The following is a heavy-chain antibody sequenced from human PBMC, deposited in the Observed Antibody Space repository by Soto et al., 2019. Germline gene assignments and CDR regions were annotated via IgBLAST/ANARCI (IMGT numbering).Heavy chain of an antibody. CDR1: GFSLSNARMG. D-gene: IGHD3-10*01. CDR2: IFSNDEK. Sequence: QVTLKESGPVLVKPPETLTLTCTVSGFSLSNARMGVRWIRPPPGKALEWLAHIFSNDEKSYSTSLQSRLTIPNYTAKGRVFLTMSNTYPLDTATEYWAGIKHAHYSFDIGGQGTIVAFSS. CDR3: AGIKHAHYSFDI. J-gene: IGHJ3*02. V-gene: IGHV2-26*01.